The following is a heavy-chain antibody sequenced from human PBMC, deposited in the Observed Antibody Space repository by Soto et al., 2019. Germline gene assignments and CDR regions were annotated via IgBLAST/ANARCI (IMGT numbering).Heavy chain of an antibody. V-gene: IGHV1-3*01. CDR3: ARGSRSWEKYYFYGLDI. Sequence: ASVKVSCKASGYSFSNYGIHWVRQAPGQRLEWLGWVSAGNGQTKYSQRFQGRVTITRDTSASTAHMDLTSLTSEDTGVYYCARGSRSWEKYYFYGLDIWGQGSTVTVSS. J-gene: IGHJ6*02. D-gene: IGHD6-13*01. CDR1: GYSFSNYG. CDR2: VSAGNGQT.